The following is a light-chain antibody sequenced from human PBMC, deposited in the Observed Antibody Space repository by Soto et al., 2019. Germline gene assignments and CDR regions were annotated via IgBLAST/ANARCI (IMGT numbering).Light chain of an antibody. Sequence: DVQMTQSPSSLSASVGDRVTITCRASQSVSIYLNWYQQKPGKAPNLLIYDASALPRGVPSRFSGSGSGTKFTLTIASLQPDDFATYYCQQYETFSGTFGPGTKVDIK. J-gene: IGKJ1*01. V-gene: IGKV1-5*01. CDR2: DAS. CDR1: QSVSIY. CDR3: QQYETFSGT.